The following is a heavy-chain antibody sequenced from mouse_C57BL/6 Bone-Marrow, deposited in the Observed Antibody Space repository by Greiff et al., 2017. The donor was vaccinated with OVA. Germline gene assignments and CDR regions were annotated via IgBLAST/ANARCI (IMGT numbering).Heavy chain of an antibody. V-gene: IGHV1-63*01. CDR3: ARCDYGRDVDD. CDR2: IYPGGGYT. J-gene: IGHJ2*01. Sequence: QVQLQQSGAELVRPGTSVKMSCKASGYTFTNYWIGWAKQRPGHGLEWIGDIYPGGGYTNYNEKFKGKATLTADKSSSTAYMQFSSLTSEDSAIYYSARCDYGRDVDDWGQGTTLTVSS. CDR1: GYTFTNYW. D-gene: IGHD1-1*01.